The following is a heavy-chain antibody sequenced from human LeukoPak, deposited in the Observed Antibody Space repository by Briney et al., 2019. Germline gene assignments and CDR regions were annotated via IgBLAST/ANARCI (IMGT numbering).Heavy chain of an antibody. Sequence: PGGSLRLSCAASGFTFTNYGIHWVRQAPGKGLEWVAFIGYNERDKHYADSAKGRFTISRDNSKNTLYLQMNSLRAEDTAVYYCAKWAIFGVVLDDYWGQGTLVTVSS. CDR1: GFTFTNYG. J-gene: IGHJ4*02. D-gene: IGHD3-3*01. CDR2: IGYNERDK. CDR3: AKWAIFGVVLDDY. V-gene: IGHV3-30*02.